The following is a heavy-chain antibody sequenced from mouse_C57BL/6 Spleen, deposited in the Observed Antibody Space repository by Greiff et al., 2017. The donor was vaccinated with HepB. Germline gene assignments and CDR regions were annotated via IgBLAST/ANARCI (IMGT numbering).Heavy chain of an antibody. Sequence: QVQLQQPGAELVKPGASVQMSCKASGYTFTSYWITWVKQRPGQGLEWVGDIYPGSGSTNYNEKFKSKATLTVDTSSSTAYMQLSSLTSEDSAVYYGASYDYEGRWFAYWGQGTLVTVSA. V-gene: IGHV1-55*01. D-gene: IGHD2-4*01. J-gene: IGHJ3*01. CDR1: GYTFTSYW. CDR3: ASYDYEGRWFAY. CDR2: IYPGSGST.